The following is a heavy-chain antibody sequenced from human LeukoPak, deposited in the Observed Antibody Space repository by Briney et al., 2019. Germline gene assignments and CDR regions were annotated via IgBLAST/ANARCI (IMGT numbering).Heavy chain of an antibody. Sequence: PSETLSLTCAVSGGSISSGGYSWSWIRQPPGKGLEWIGYIYYSGSTNYNPSLKSRVTISVDTSKNQFSLKLSSVTAADTAVYYCARDFMVRGVPGYYYYGMDVWGQGTTVTVSS. J-gene: IGHJ6*02. V-gene: IGHV4-61*08. CDR2: IYYSGST. CDR1: GGSISSGGYS. CDR3: ARDFMVRGVPGYYYYGMDV. D-gene: IGHD3-10*01.